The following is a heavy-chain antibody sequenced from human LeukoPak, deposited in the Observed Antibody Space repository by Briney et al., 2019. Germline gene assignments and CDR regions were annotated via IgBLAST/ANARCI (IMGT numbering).Heavy chain of an antibody. CDR2: ISWNSGSI. D-gene: IGHD5-12*01. Sequence: GRSLRLSCAASGFTFDDYAMHWVRQAPGKGLEWVSGISWNSGSIGYADSAKGRFTISRDNAKNSLYLQMNSLRAEDTALYYCAKDIVATIAALRAFDIWGQGTMVTVSS. J-gene: IGHJ3*02. V-gene: IGHV3-9*01. CDR3: AKDIVATIAALRAFDI. CDR1: GFTFDDYA.